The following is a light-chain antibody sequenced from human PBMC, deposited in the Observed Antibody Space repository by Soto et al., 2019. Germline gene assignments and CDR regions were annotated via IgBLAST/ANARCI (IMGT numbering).Light chain of an antibody. J-gene: IGKJ4*01. V-gene: IGKV3-11*01. CDR3: QQRSNWHLT. CDR1: QSVSSY. CDR2: DAS. Sequence: EIVLTQSPATLSLSPGERATLSCRASQSVSSYLAWYQQKPGQAPRLLIYDASNRGTGIRARFSGSGSGTDFTLTISSLEPEDVAVYYCQQRSNWHLTFGGGTKVEI.